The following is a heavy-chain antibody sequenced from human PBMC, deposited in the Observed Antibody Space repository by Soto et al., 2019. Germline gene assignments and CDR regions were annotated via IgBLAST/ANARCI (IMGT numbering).Heavy chain of an antibody. J-gene: IGHJ5*02. CDR3: ARGLRGPGVMGGWFDP. D-gene: IGHD3-16*01. V-gene: IGHV1-69*01. CDR1: GGTFSSYA. Sequence: QVQLVQSGAEVKKPGSSVKVSCKASGGTFSSYAISWVRQAPGQGLEWMGGIIPIFGTANYAQKFQGRVTINADESTSTAYMELSSLRSEDTAVYYCARGLRGPGVMGGWFDPWGQGTLVTVSS. CDR2: IIPIFGTA.